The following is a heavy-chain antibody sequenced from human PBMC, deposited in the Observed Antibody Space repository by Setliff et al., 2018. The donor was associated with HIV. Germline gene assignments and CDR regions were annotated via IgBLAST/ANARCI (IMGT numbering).Heavy chain of an antibody. CDR3: ATLKMATIYRDFDY. CDR1: GGSFSGYY. D-gene: IGHD5-12*01. J-gene: IGHJ4*02. Sequence: SETLSLTCAVYGGSFSGYYWSWIRQPPGKGLEWIGEINHRGSTNCNPPLKSRVSISVDTSKNQFSLKLSSVTAADTAVYYCATLKMATIYRDFDYWGQGTQVTVSS. CDR2: INHRGST. V-gene: IGHV4-34*01.